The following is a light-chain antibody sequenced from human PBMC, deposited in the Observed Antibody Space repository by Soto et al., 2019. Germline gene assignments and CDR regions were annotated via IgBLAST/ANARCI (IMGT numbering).Light chain of an antibody. J-gene: IGLJ1*01. V-gene: IGLV2-23*02. CDR2: DVS. CDR1: SSDVGRYNL. CDR3: CSYTSGSTYV. Sequence: QSALTQPASVSGSPGQSITISCTGTSSDVGRYNLVTWYQHNPGKAPKLLIYDVSKWPSGVSNRFSGSKSGNTASLTIFGLQAEDEADYYCCSYTSGSTYVFGTGTKLTVL.